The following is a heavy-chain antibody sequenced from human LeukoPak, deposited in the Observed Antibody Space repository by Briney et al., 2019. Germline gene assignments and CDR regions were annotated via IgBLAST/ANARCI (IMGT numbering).Heavy chain of an antibody. CDR1: GFTVSINY. V-gene: IGHV3-66*01. Sequence: GALRLSCAASGFTVSINYMSWVRQAPGKGLEWVSVIYSGGSTYYADSVKGRFTISRDNSKNTLKLQMYSLRAQDRAVYYCAREPTGSRAFDIWGQGTMVTVSS. CDR3: AREPTGSRAFDI. CDR2: IYSGGST. J-gene: IGHJ3*02.